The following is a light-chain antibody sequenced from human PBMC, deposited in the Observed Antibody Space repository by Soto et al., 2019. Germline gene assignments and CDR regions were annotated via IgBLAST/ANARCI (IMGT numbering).Light chain of an antibody. J-gene: IGLJ1*01. V-gene: IGLV3-1*01. CDR2: QDS. CDR3: QAWDSYTYV. Sequence: SYELTQPPSVSVSPGQTASITCSGDKLGDKYACWYQQKPGQSPVLVIYQDSKRPSGIPERFSGSNSGNTATLTISGTQAMDEADYYCQAWDSYTYVFGTGTKVTVL. CDR1: KLGDKY.